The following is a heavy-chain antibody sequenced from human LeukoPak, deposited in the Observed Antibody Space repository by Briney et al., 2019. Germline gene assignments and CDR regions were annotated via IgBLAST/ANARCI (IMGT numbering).Heavy chain of an antibody. Sequence: GASLKISCEGSGYSFSTYWIAWVRQMPGKGLEWMGGIYPRDSEIRYSPSFQGQVTISADNSISTAYLQWSSLKASDTAMYYCARPAYSSSLSSHFDPWGQGTLVTVSS. CDR3: ARPAYSSSLSSHFDP. CDR2: IYPRDSEI. D-gene: IGHD6-13*01. V-gene: IGHV5-51*01. CDR1: GYSFSTYW. J-gene: IGHJ5*02.